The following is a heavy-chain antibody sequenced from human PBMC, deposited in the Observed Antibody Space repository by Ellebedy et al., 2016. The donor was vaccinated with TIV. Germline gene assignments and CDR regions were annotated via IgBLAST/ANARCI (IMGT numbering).Heavy chain of an antibody. CDR3: AKAKGGVMGGDAFDI. CDR2: IKQDGSEK. J-gene: IGHJ3*02. CDR1: GFTFSSYW. V-gene: IGHV3-7*03. D-gene: IGHD3-10*01. Sequence: GGSLRLSCAASGFTFSSYWMSWVRQAPGKGLEWVANIKQDGSEKYYVDSVKGRFTISRDNARNSLYLQMNSLRVEDTAVYYCAKAKGGVMGGDAFDIWGQGTMVTVSS.